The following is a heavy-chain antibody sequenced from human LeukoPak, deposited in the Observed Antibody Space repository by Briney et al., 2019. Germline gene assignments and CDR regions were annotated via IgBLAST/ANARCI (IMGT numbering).Heavy chain of an antibody. J-gene: IGHJ4*02. D-gene: IGHD6-13*01. V-gene: IGHV3-7*01. CDR3: ARPRSSSWYSTPYN. Sequence: GSLRLSCAASGFTFSSYWMSWVRQAPGKGLEWVANIKQDGSEKYYVDSVKGRFTISRDNAKNSLYLQMNSLRAEDTAVYYCARPRSSSWYSTPYNWGQGTLVTVSS. CDR2: IKQDGSEK. CDR1: GFTFSSYW.